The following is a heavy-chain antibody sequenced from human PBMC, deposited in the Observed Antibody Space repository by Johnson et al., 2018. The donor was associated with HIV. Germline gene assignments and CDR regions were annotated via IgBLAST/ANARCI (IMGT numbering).Heavy chain of an antibody. CDR2: ISYDGSNK. Sequence: QVQLVESGGGVVQPGRSLRLSCAASGFTFSSYAMHWVRQAPGKGLEWVAVISYDGSNKYYVDSVKGRFTISRDNAKNSLYLQMNSLRAEDTAVYYCASKAVGTMHAFDSWGQGTMVTVSS. V-gene: IGHV3-30-3*01. CDR3: ASKAVGTMHAFDS. J-gene: IGHJ3*02. CDR1: GFTFSSYA. D-gene: IGHD6-13*01.